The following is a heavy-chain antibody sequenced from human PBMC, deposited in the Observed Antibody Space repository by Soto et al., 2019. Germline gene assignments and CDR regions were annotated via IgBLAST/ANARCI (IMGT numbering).Heavy chain of an antibody. CDR2: TYYRSRWYN. J-gene: IGHJ6*03. V-gene: IGHV6-1*01. Sequence: SQTLSLTCAISGDSVSSNNAAWNWIRQSPSRGLEWLGRTYYRSRWYNDYAVSVKSRITVNLDTSKNQFSLQLTSVTPEDTAVYYCAGTTSHYWYYMDVWGKGTTVTVSS. CDR3: AGTTSHYWYYMDV. CDR1: GDSVSSNNAA. D-gene: IGHD1-7*01.